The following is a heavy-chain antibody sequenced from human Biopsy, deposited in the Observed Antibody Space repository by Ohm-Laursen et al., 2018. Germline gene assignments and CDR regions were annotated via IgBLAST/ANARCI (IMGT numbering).Heavy chain of an antibody. CDR1: GESFNGYY. CDR3: VRGVDYYDPYHYYALDV. J-gene: IGHJ6*02. CDR2: INHSGRT. D-gene: IGHD3-22*01. Sequence: TLSFTCAVYGESFNGYYWSWIRQTTGKGLEWIGEINHSGRTNYNPSLKSRVTISVDTSKNQFSLKVRSVTAADTAVYYCVRGVDYYDPYHYYALDVWGQGTTVTVSS. V-gene: IGHV4-34*01.